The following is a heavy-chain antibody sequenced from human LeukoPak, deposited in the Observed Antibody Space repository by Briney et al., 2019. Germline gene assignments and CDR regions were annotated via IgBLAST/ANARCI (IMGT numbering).Heavy chain of an antibody. CDR1: GFTFSSYA. V-gene: IGHV3-23*01. CDR3: AKVMDTAPDC. CDR2: ISGSGGST. J-gene: IGHJ4*02. D-gene: IGHD5-18*01. Sequence: GGSLRLSFAASGFTFSSYAVTWFRQAPGKGLEWVSGISGSGGSTYYADSVKGRFTISRDNSKNTLYLQMNSLRAEDTAVYYCAKVMDTAPDCWGQGTLVTVSS.